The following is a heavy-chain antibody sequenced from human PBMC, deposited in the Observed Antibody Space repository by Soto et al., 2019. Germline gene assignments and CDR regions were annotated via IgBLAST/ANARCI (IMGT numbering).Heavy chain of an antibody. V-gene: IGHV1-69*01. J-gene: IGHJ5*02. D-gene: IGHD3-3*01. Sequence: QVQLVQSGAEVKKPGSSVKVSCKASGGTFSSYAISWVRQAPGQGLEWMGGIIPIFGTANYAQKFQGRVTITADESTSTAYMELSGRRSEDTAEYYCARALHGSVYQGRFDPWGQGTLVTVSS. CDR2: IIPIFGTA. CDR1: GGTFSSYA. CDR3: ARALHGSVYQGRFDP.